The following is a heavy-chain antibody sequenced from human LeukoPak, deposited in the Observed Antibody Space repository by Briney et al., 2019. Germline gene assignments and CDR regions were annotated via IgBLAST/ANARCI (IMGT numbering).Heavy chain of an antibody. J-gene: IGHJ6*03. D-gene: IGHD2-2*01. CDR2: IKSNAAGGTI. V-gene: IGHV3-15*01. CDR1: GFPFSNAW. Sequence: PGGSLRLSCAASGFPFSNAWMSWVRQAPGKGLEWVGRIKSNAAGGTIDYAAPVKGRFTLSRDDSRDTVYLQMNSLKTEDTAVYYCTTDDCSSTACSSSYYYYMDVWGKGTTVTVSS. CDR3: TTDDCSSTACSSSYYYYMDV.